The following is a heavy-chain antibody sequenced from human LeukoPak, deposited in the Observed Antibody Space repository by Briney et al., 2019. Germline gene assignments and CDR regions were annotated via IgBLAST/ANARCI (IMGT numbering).Heavy chain of an antibody. CDR2: IYTSGRA. CDR3: ARVGNWNDARGNYYYYMDV. CDR1: GGSISSYY. Sequence: SETLSLTCAVSGGSISSYYRSWIRQPAGKGLEWIGRIYTSGRANSNTSLKSRVTMSVDTSKNQFSMKLSYVTAADPAVYYCARVGNWNDARGNYYYYMDVWGKGTTVTVSS. D-gene: IGHD1-20*01. J-gene: IGHJ6*03. V-gene: IGHV4-4*07.